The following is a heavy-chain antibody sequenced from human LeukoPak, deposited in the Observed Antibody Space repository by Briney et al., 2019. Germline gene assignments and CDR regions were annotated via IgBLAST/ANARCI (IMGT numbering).Heavy chain of an antibody. CDR3: AKDPVAVAGTDY. CDR2: ISGSGGST. V-gene: IGHV3-23*01. CDR1: GFSFSTYA. J-gene: IGHJ4*02. D-gene: IGHD6-19*01. Sequence: PGRSLRLSCAASGFSFSTYAMHWVRQAPGKGLEWVSAISGSGGSTYYADSVKGRFTISRDNSKNTLYLQMNSLRAEDTAVYYCAKDPVAVAGTDYWGQGTLVTVSS.